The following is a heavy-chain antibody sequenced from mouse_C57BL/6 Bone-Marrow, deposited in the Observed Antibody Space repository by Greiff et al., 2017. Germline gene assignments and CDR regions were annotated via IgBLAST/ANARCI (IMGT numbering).Heavy chain of an antibody. V-gene: IGHV1-50*01. Sequence: VQLQQPGAELVKPGASVKLSCKASGYTFTSYWMQWVKQRPGQGLEWIGVIDPSDSYTNYNQKFKGKATLTVDTSSSTAYMQLSSLTSEDSAVYYCGAVPFDYWGQGTTLTVSS. CDR2: IDPSDSYT. CDR1: GYTFTSYW. J-gene: IGHJ2*01. CDR3: GAVPFDY.